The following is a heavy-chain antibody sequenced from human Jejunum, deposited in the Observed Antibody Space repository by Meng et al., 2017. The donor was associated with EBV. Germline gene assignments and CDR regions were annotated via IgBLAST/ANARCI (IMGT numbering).Heavy chain of an antibody. CDR3: ATFNSGSYKYHFDH. CDR1: GASLSSGHW. Sequence: QLHLQESGPRLVKPSEXLSVTCDVPGASLSSGHWWSWVRQPPGKGLEWIGEHGGTRNYNPSLRSRVTISLNYSKNQFSLTLSSVTAADTAVYYCATFNSGSYKYHFDHWGRGILVTVSS. CDR2: HGGTR. V-gene: IGHV4-4*02. D-gene: IGHD6-19*01. J-gene: IGHJ4*02.